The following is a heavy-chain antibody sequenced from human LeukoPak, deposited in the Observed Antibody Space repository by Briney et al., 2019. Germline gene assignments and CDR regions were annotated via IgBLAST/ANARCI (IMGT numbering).Heavy chain of an antibody. CDR3: ARAVGPFDY. Sequence: QPGRSLRLSCAASGFTFSTYGMHWVRQAPGKGLEWVAVIWNDGSNKYYADSVKGRFTTSRDNSKNTLYLQMNSLRTEDMAVYFCARAVGPFDYWGQGTLVTVSS. D-gene: IGHD2-15*01. V-gene: IGHV3-33*01. CDR2: IWNDGSNK. J-gene: IGHJ4*02. CDR1: GFTFSTYG.